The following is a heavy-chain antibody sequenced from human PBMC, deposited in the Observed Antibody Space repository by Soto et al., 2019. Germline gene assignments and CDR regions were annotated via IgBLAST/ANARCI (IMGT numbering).Heavy chain of an antibody. V-gene: IGHV1-18*01. J-gene: IGHJ4*02. Sequence: ASVKVSCNASCYTFTSYVISCVLQAPGQGLEWMGWISAYNGNTNYAQKLQGRATMTTDTSTSTAYMELRSLRSDDTAVYYCARDLTISRVVVTAINGYWGQGTLVTVSS. CDR1: CYTFTSYV. D-gene: IGHD2-21*02. CDR2: ISAYNGNT. CDR3: ARDLTISRVVVTAINGY.